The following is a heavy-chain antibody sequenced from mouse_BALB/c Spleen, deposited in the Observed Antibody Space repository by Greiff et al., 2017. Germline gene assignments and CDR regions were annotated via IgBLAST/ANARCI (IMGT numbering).Heavy chain of an antibody. CDR1: GYTFTSYV. J-gene: IGHJ3*01. CDR2: INPSTGYT. CDR3: ARSTAWFAY. V-gene: IGHV1S26*01. Sequence: VQLQQSGPELVKPGASVKMSCKASGYTFTSYVMHWVKQKPGQGLEWIGYINPSTGYTEYNQKFKDKATLTADKSSSTAYMQLSSLTSEDSAVYYCARSTAWFAYWGQGTLVTVSA.